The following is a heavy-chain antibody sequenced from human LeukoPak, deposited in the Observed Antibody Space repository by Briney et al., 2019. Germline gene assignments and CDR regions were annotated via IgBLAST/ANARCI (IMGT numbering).Heavy chain of an antibody. CDR3: ARESGNPLGADAFDI. V-gene: IGHV1-46*01. J-gene: IGHJ3*02. CDR2: INPSGGST. D-gene: IGHD2/OR15-2a*01. CDR1: GYTFIDYY. Sequence: ASVKVSCKASGYTFIDYYMHWVRQAPGQGLEWMGIINPSGGSTSYAQKFQGRVTMTRDTSTSTVYMELSSLRSEDTAVYYCARESGNPLGADAFDIWGQGTMVTVSS.